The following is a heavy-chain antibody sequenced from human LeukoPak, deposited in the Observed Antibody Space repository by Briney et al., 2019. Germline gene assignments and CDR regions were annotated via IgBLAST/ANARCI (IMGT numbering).Heavy chain of an antibody. CDR1: GYTFTSYG. CDR3: ARDLTY. Sequence: ASVKVSCNASGYTFTSYGIIWVRQAPGQGLEWMGWISAYNGNTDYSQNLQGRVTMTTDTSTNTAYMELRSLRSDDTAVYYCARDLTYWGQGTLVTVSS. V-gene: IGHV1-18*01. J-gene: IGHJ4*02. CDR2: ISAYNGNT.